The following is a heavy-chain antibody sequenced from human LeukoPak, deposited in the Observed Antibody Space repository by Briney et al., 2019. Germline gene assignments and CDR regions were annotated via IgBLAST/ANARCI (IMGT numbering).Heavy chain of an antibody. CDR1: GGSISSGGYY. CDR3: ARGPPGWPDKNDY. D-gene: IGHD6-19*01. V-gene: IGHV4-31*03. Sequence: SETLSLTCTVSGGSISSGGYYWSWIRQHPGKGLEWIGYIYYSGSTYYNPSLKSRVTISVDTSKNQFSLKLSSVTAADTAVYYCARGPPGWPDKNDYWGQGTLVTVSP. CDR2: IYYSGST. J-gene: IGHJ4*02.